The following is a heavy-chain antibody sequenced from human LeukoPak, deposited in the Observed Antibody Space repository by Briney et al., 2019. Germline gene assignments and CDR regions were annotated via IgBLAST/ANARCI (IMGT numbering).Heavy chain of an antibody. J-gene: IGHJ3*02. Sequence: GGSLRLSCAASGFTFSSSTMTWVRQSPGKGLEWVSSISSSSTYIYYADSVKGRFIISRDNAKNTLYLQMNSLRAEDTAVFYCARDFLNAIDIWGQGTMVTVSS. V-gene: IGHV3-21*01. CDR2: ISSSSTYI. D-gene: IGHD2/OR15-2a*01. CDR1: GFTFSSST. CDR3: ARDFLNAIDI.